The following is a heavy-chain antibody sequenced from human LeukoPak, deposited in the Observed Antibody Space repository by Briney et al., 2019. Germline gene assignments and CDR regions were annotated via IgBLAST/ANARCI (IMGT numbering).Heavy chain of an antibody. CDR1: GFTFSSYS. V-gene: IGHV3-48*04. D-gene: IGHD1-26*01. Sequence: PGGSLRLSCAASGFTFSSYSMNWVRQAPGKGLEWVSYISSSSSTIYYADSVKGRFTISRDNAKNSLYLQMNSLRAEDTALYYCARDTVGVTGYWGQGTLVTVSS. J-gene: IGHJ4*02. CDR2: ISSSSSTI. CDR3: ARDTVGVTGY.